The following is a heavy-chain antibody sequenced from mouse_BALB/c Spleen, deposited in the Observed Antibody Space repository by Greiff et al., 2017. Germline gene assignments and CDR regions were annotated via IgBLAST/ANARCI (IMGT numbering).Heavy chain of an antibody. CDR1: GFTFSSFG. Sequence: EVQLVESGGGLVQPGGSRKLSCAASGFTFSSFGMHWVRQAPEKGLEWVAYISSGSSTIYYADTVKGRFTISRDNPKNTLFLQMTSLRSEDTAMYYCARSLRPLYYYAMDYWGQGTSVTVSS. J-gene: IGHJ4*01. CDR3: ARSLRPLYYYAMDY. V-gene: IGHV5-17*02. D-gene: IGHD1-2*01. CDR2: ISSGSSTI.